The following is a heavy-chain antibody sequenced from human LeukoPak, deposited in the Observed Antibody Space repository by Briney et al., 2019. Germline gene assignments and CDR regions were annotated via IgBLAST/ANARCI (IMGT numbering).Heavy chain of an antibody. V-gene: IGHV1-18*03. CDR3: ASGDHSGSYPVFDY. CDR2: ISAYNGNT. Sequence: ASVKVSCKASGYTFTSYGISWVRQAPGQGLEWMGWISAYNGNTNYAQKLQGRVTMTTDTSTSTAYMELRSLRSDDMAVYYCASGDHSGSYPVFDYWGQGTLATVSS. D-gene: IGHD1-26*01. J-gene: IGHJ4*02. CDR1: GYTFTSYG.